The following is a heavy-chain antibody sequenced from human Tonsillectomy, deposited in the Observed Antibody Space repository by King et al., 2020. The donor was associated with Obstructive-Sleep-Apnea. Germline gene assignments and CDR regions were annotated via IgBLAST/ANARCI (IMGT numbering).Heavy chain of an antibody. V-gene: IGHV3-48*01. J-gene: IGHJ4*02. CDR2: ISSSSTI. CDR1: GFTFSSYS. CDR3: ASIYSEWLADY. D-gene: IGHD6-19*01. Sequence: VQLVESGGGLVQPGGSLRLSCAASGFTFSSYSMNWVRQAPGKGLEWVSYISSSSTIYYADSVKGRFTISRDNAKNSLYLQMNSLRAEDTAVYYCASIYSEWLADYWGQGTLVTVSS.